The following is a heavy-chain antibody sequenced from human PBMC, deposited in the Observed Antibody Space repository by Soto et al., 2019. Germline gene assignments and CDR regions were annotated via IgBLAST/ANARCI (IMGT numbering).Heavy chain of an antibody. D-gene: IGHD3-9*01. J-gene: IGHJ4*02. CDR1: GGTFSSYA. CDR3: ARDGWGNFDWLLYS. Sequence: SVKVSCKASGGTFSSYAISWVRQAPGQGLEWMGGIIPIFGTANYAQKFQGRVTITADKSTSTAYMELSSLRSEDTAVYYCARDGWGNFDWLLYSWGQGTLVTVSS. V-gene: IGHV1-69*06. CDR2: IIPIFGTA.